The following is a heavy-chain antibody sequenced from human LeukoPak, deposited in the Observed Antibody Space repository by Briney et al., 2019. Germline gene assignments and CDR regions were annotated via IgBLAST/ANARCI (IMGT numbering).Heavy chain of an antibody. V-gene: IGHV3-66*01. CDR1: GFTVSSNY. J-gene: IGHJ6*02. Sequence: GGSLRLSCPASGFTVSSNYMSWVRQAPGKGLEWVSVIYSGGSTYYADSVKGRFTISRDNSKNTLYLQMNSLRAEDTAVYYCARDREGSGWSYGMDVWGQGTTVTVSS. CDR3: ARDREGSGWSYGMDV. D-gene: IGHD6-19*01. CDR2: IYSGGST.